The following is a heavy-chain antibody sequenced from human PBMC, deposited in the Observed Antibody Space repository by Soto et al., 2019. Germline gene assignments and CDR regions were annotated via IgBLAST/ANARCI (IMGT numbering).Heavy chain of an antibody. V-gene: IGHV3-74*01. CDR3: ARDLYSGCDY. CDR1: GFMFIAYW. Sequence: VQLVDSGGCLVQPGGSLTLSCAASGFMFIAYWMNWVRQAPGKGPVWVARINSDGTAAYYADSVKGRFTFSRDNTKNTLYLHMNSLRVEDTAVYYCARDLYSGCDYWGQGTLVTVSS. CDR2: INSDGTAA. D-gene: IGHD1-26*01. J-gene: IGHJ4*02.